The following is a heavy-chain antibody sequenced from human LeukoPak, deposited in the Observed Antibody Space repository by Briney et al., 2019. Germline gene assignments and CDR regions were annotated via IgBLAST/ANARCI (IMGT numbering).Heavy chain of an antibody. D-gene: IGHD2-15*01. J-gene: IGHJ3*02. CDR1: GGSMSSYY. CDR3: ARDCSGGSCYGAFDI. V-gene: IGHV4-59*12. CDR2: IYYSGNT. Sequence: SETLSLTCTVSGGSMSSYYWSWIRQPPGKGLEWIGYIYYSGNTNYNPSLTSRITISVDTSENRFSLKLSSVTATDTAVYYCARDCSGGSCYGAFDIWGQGTMVTVSS.